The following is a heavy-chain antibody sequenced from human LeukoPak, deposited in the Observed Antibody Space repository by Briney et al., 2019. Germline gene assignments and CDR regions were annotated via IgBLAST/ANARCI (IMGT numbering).Heavy chain of an antibody. V-gene: IGHV3-23*01. D-gene: IGHD3-22*01. Sequence: GGSLRLSCAASGFTFSGYAMSWVRQAPGKGLEWVSAISGSGGSTYYADSVKGRFTISRDNSKNTLYLQMNSLRAEDTAVYYCAKTDSMIVVVISPGGYWGQGTLVTVSS. CDR3: AKTDSMIVVVISPGGY. J-gene: IGHJ4*02. CDR2: ISGSGGST. CDR1: GFTFSGYA.